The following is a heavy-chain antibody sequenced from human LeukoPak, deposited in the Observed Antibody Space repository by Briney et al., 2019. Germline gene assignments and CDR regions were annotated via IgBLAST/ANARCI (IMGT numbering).Heavy chain of an antibody. CDR1: GGSISSYY. J-gene: IGHJ4*02. D-gene: IGHD3-22*01. V-gene: IGHV4-4*07. CDR2: INTSGST. Sequence: PSETLSLTCTVSGGSISSYYWSWIRQPAGKGLEWIGRINTSGSTNYNPSLKSRVTMSVDTSKNQFSLKLSSVTAADTAVYYCARNYDSSGYYLFGYWGQGTLVTVSS. CDR3: ARNYDSSGYYLFGY.